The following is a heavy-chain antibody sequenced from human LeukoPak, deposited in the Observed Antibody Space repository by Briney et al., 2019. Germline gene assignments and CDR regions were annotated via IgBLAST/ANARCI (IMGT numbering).Heavy chain of an antibody. D-gene: IGHD3-10*01. CDR1: GGSLSSYY. V-gene: IGHV4-59*08. J-gene: IGHJ4*02. CDR2: IYYSGST. CDR3: ASGAWFGELVPAY. Sequence: SETLSLTCTVSGGSLSSYYWSWIRQPPGKGLEWIGYIYYSGSTNYNPSLKSRVTISVDTSKNQFSLKLSSVTAADTSVYYCASGAWFGELVPAYWGQGTLVTVSS.